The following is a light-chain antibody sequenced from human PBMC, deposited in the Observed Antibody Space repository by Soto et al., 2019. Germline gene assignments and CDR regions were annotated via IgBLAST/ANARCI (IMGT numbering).Light chain of an antibody. CDR2: GAS. CDR1: QSVSSSS. V-gene: IGKV3-20*01. CDR3: QQYGSSPPT. J-gene: IGKJ1*01. Sequence: KVPTQSPGTLYVSPGERATLSCRASQSVSSSSLAWYQQKPGQGPRLLIYGASSRATGTPDRFSGSGSGTDFTLTINRLEPEDFALYYCQQYGSSPPTFGQGTKVDIK.